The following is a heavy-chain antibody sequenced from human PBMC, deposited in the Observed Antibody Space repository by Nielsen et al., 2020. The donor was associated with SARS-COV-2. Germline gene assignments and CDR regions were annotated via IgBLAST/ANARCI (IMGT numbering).Heavy chain of an antibody. CDR1: GFSLSTTGMC. D-gene: IGHD1-26*01. J-gene: IGHJ4*02. V-gene: IGHV2-70*11. CDR3: ARRTPHTRGDFDY. CDR2: IDWDDDK. Sequence: SGPTLVKPTQTVTLTCTFSGFSLSTTGMCVNWIRQPPGKALEWLARIDWDDDKYYSTSLKTRLAISKDTSKNQVVLTITNMDPVDTATYYCARRTPHTRGDFDYWGQGILVTVSS.